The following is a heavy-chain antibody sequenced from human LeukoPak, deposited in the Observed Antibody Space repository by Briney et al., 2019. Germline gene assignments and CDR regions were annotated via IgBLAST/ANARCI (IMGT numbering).Heavy chain of an antibody. Sequence: SETLSLTCTVSGGSISSDDHFWSWIRQSPGKGLQWIRYIHYSGSTYYNPSLKSRVTISLDTSKNQFSLKLSSVTAADTAVYYCAREGILAYSGRSTSSYAFDIWGQGTMVTVSS. J-gene: IGHJ3*02. CDR1: GGSISSDDHF. CDR3: AREGILAYSGRSTSSYAFDI. D-gene: IGHD1-26*01. V-gene: IGHV4-30-4*02. CDR2: IHYSGST.